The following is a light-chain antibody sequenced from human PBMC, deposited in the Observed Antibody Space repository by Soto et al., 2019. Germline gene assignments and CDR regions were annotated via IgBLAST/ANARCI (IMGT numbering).Light chain of an antibody. CDR1: QSVSSSY. J-gene: IGKJ1*01. CDR2: GAS. Sequence: GERATLSCRASQSVSSSYLAWYQQKPGQAPRLLIYGASSRATGIPDRFSGSGSGTDFTLTISRLEPEDFAVYYCQQYGSSKWTCGQGTKVDIK. V-gene: IGKV3-20*01. CDR3: QQYGSSKWT.